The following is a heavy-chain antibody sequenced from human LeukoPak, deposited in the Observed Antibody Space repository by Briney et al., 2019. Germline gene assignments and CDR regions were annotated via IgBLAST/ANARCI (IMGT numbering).Heavy chain of an antibody. Sequence: GGSLRLSCAASGFTFSSYWMNWVRQAPGKGLEWVSSISSSSSYIYYADSVKGRFTISRDNAKNSLYLQWNRLRAEDTAVYYFVRDRPSCLVCMAVWAQGAPAPVS. CDR2: ISSSSSYI. J-gene: IGHJ6*02. V-gene: IGHV3-21*01. D-gene: IGHD2-2*01. CDR1: GFTFSSYW. CDR3: VRDRPSCLVCMAV.